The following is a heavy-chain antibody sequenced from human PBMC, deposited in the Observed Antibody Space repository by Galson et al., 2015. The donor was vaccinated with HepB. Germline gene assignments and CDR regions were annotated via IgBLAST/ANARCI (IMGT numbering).Heavy chain of an antibody. J-gene: IGHJ4*02. CDR3: AREWYYDTSGSYLGAFDY. CDR1: GFTFEDYA. CDR2: ISWNSDFT. V-gene: IGHV3-9*01. D-gene: IGHD3-22*01. Sequence: SLRLSCAASGFTFEDYAMHWVRQVPGKGLEWVSGISWNSDFTGYADSVRGRFTISRDNAKNSLYLQMSSLRAEDTAVYYCAREWYYDTSGSYLGAFDYWGQGSLVTVAS.